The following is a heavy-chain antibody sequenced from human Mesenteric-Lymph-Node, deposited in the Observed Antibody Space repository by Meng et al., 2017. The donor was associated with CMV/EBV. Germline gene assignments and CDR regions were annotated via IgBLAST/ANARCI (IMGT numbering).Heavy chain of an antibody. V-gene: IGHV3-21*01. CDR1: RFTFSSYS. D-gene: IGHD2-2*01. Sequence: GESLKISCAASRFTFSSYSMNWVRQAPGKGLEWVSSISSSSSYIYYADSVKGRFTISRDNAKNSLYLQMNSLRAEDTAVYYCARGFRKFVRGINIVVVPAASDYWGQGTLVTVSS. J-gene: IGHJ4*02. CDR3: ARGFRKFVRGINIVVVPAASDY. CDR2: ISSSSSYI.